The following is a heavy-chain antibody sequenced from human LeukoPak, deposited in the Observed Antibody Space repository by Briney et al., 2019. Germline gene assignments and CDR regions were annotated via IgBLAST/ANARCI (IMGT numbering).Heavy chain of an antibody. CDR3: AREKCSGGSCYPTYYYYYMDV. D-gene: IGHD2-15*01. V-gene: IGHV3-21*01. CDR2: ITSGSSYI. J-gene: IGHJ6*03. Sequence: GGSLRLSCAASGFTFSSYNMNWVRQAPGQGLEWVSSITSGSSYIYYADSVKGRFTISRDNAKNSLYLQMNSLRAEDTAVYYCAREKCSGGSCYPTYYYYYMDVWGKGTTVTISS. CDR1: GFTFSSYN.